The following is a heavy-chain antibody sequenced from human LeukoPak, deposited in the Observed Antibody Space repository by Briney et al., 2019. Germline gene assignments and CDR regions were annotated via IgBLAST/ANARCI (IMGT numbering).Heavy chain of an antibody. D-gene: IGHD4-11*01. CDR3: AKDAQRGFDYSNSLQN. V-gene: IGHV3-33*06. CDR1: GFTFSHYG. CDR2: IWSDGSDK. Sequence: GGSLRLSCAASGFTFSHYGMHWVRQTPGAGLEWVAVIWSDGSDKYYAKSVKGRFTISRGNSKNSLFLQMNSLRAEDTAVYYCAKDAQRGFDYSNSLQNWGQGILVTVSS. J-gene: IGHJ1*01.